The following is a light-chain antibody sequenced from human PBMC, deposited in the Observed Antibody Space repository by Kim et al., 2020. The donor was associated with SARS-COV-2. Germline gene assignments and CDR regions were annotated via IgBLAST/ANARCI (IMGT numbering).Light chain of an antibody. CDR2: GAS. Sequence: DIQMAQSPSSVSASVGDRVTITCRASQGIINWLGWYQQKPGKAPTLLIYGASSLQSGVPSRFSGSGSGTDFTLTISSLQPEDFATYYCQQYNSYPLTFGQGTRLEIK. J-gene: IGKJ5*01. V-gene: IGKV1D-16*01. CDR3: QQYNSYPLT. CDR1: QGIINW.